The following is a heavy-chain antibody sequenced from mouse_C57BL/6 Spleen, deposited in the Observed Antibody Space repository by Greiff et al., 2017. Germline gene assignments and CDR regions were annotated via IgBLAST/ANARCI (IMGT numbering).Heavy chain of an antibody. V-gene: IGHV1-82*01. CDR1: GFAFSSSW. CDR3: ARGDYGTFAY. D-gene: IGHD2-1*01. CDR2: IYPGDGDT. J-gene: IGHJ3*01. Sequence: QVQLQQSGPELVKPGASVKISCKASGFAFSSSWMNWVKQRPGQGLEWIGRIYPGDGDTYYNGKFKGKATLTTDKSSSTAYMQLSRLTSEDSAVXFFARGDYGTFAYWGQGTLVTVSA.